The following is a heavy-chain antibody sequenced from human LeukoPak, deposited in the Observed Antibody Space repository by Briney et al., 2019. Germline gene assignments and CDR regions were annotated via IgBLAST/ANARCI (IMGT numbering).Heavy chain of an antibody. CDR3: ARDNDGDYAFDI. CDR2: IIPILGLA. D-gene: IGHD4-17*01. J-gene: IGHJ3*02. Sequence: APVKVSCKASGGTFSSYTISWVRQAPGQGLEWMGRIIPILGLANYAQKLPGRLTITADKSTSTAYMELSSLRSEDTAVYYCARDNDGDYAFDIWGQGTMVTVSS. CDR1: GGTFSSYT. V-gene: IGHV1-69*04.